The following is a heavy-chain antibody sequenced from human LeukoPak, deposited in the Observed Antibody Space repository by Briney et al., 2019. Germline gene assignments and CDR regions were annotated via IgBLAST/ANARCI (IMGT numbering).Heavy chain of an antibody. D-gene: IGHD4-11*01. CDR1: GYSFTNYW. CDR3: ARQDPNYRIDY. Sequence: GESLKISCKGSGYSFTNYWIDWVRQVPGKGLEWMGIIYPGDSDTRYSPSFQGQVTISADKSISTAHLQWSGLKASDTAMYYCARQDPNYRIDYWGQGTLVTVSS. CDR2: IYPGDSDT. V-gene: IGHV5-51*01. J-gene: IGHJ4*02.